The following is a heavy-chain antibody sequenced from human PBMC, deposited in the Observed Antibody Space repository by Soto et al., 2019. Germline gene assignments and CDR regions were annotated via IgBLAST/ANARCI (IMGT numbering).Heavy chain of an antibody. D-gene: IGHD3-22*01. V-gene: IGHV3-23*01. CDR1: GFIFDSYA. J-gene: IGHJ4*02. CDR3: AKGRYFDSSGGCANY. Sequence: EVKLLESGGGSVPPGASARLSCITSGFIFDSYAMSWVRQSPGRGLEWVAAISGSGHATYYTQSVRGRFTICRDKSKKTVFLQMTNLRDEDTAIYYCAKGRYFDSSGGCANYWGLGTLVTVSS. CDR2: ISGSGHAT.